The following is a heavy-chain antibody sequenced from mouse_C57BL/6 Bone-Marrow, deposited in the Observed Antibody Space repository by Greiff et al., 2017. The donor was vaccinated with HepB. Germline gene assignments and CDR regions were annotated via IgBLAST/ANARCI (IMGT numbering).Heavy chain of an antibody. Sequence: DVMLVESGGDLVKPGGSLKLSCAASGFTFSSYGMSWVRQTPDKRLEWVATISSGGSYTYYPDSVKGRFTISRDNAKNTLYLQMSSLKSEDTAMYYCARQGYGSDYWGQGTTLTVSS. V-gene: IGHV5-6*02. CDR3: ARQGYGSDY. CDR2: ISSGGSYT. CDR1: GFTFSSYG. D-gene: IGHD1-1*01. J-gene: IGHJ2*01.